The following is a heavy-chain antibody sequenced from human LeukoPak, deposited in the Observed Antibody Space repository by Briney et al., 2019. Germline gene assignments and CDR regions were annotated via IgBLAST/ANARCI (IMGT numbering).Heavy chain of an antibody. D-gene: IGHD2-2*01. V-gene: IGHV1-69*13. CDR3: ARGEGYCSSTSCYFDY. J-gene: IGHJ4*02. CDR2: IIPIFGTA. Sequence: SVKVSCKASGGTFSSYAISWVRQAPGQGLEWMGGIIPIFGTANYAQKFQGRVTITADESTSTAYMELSSLRSEDTAVYYCARGEGYCSSTSCYFDYWGQGTLVTVSS. CDR1: GGTFSSYA.